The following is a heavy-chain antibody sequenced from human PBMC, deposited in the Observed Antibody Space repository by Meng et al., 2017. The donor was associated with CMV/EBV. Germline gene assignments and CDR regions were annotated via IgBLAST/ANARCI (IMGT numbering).Heavy chain of an antibody. CDR1: GGSFSGYY. D-gene: IGHD3-9*01. CDR3: ARGRYDILTGYYHGMDV. V-gene: IGHV4-34*01. Sequence: GSLRLSCAVYGGSFSGYYWSWIRQPPGKGLEWIGEINHSGSTNYNPSLKSRVTISVDTSKNQFSLKLSSVTAADTAVYYRARGRYDILTGYYHGMDVWGQGTTVTVSS. CDR2: INHSGST. J-gene: IGHJ6*02.